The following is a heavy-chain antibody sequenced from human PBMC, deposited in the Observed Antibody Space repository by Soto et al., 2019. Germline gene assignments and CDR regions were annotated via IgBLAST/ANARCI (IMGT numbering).Heavy chain of an antibody. CDR3: ARVIGGWYYFDY. J-gene: IGHJ4*02. V-gene: IGHV1-3*01. D-gene: IGHD6-19*01. Sequence: QVQLVQSGAEVKKPGASVKVSCKASGYTFTSYAMHWVRQAPGQRLEWMGWINAGNGNTKYSQKFQGRVTITTDTSASTAYMELSSLRSEATAVYYCARVIGGWYYFDYWGQGTLVTVSS. CDR2: INAGNGNT. CDR1: GYTFTSYA.